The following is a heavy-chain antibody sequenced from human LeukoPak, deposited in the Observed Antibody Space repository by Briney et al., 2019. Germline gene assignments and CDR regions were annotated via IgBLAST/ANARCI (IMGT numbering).Heavy chain of an antibody. CDR2: ISHDGVDK. J-gene: IGHJ4*02. Sequence: PGGSLRLSCAASGFTFDTYGMHWVRQAPGKELEWVAVISHDGVDKYYADSVKGRFTISRDNSKNTVSLQVNSLRAEDTAAYYCAKGGYCSATRCYVGKGMDDWGQGTLVTVSS. CDR3: AKGGYCSATRCYVGKGMDD. V-gene: IGHV3-30*18. D-gene: IGHD2-2*01. CDR1: GFTFDTYG.